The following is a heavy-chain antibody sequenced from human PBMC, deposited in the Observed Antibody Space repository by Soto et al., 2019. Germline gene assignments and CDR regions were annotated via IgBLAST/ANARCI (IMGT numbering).Heavy chain of an antibody. Sequence: PGGSLRLSCAASGFTFSSYGMHWVRQAPGKGLEWVAVISYDGSNKYYADSVKGRFTISRDNSKNTLYLQMNSLRAEDTAVYYCARGNVGATGWFDPWGQGTLVTVS. CDR2: ISYDGSNK. V-gene: IGHV3-30*03. J-gene: IGHJ5*02. D-gene: IGHD1-26*01. CDR3: ARGNVGATGWFDP. CDR1: GFTFSSYG.